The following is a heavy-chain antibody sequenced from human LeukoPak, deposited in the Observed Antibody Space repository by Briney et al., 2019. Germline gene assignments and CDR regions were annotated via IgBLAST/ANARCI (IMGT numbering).Heavy chain of an antibody. V-gene: IGHV3-7*01. CDR3: ARLNYDFWSGVWEGYYMDV. CDR2: IGEDGSEK. D-gene: IGHD3-3*01. CDR1: GYTFSSYW. Sequence: GSLRLSCAASGYTFSSYWMTWVRQAPGKGLEGGANIGEDGSEKYYVDSVKGRFTISRDNAKNSLYLQVNSLRAEDTAVYYCARLNYDFWSGVWEGYYMDVWGKGTTVTVS. J-gene: IGHJ6*03.